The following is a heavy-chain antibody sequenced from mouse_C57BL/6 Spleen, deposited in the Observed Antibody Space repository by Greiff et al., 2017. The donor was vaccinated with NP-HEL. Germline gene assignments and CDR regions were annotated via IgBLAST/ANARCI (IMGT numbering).Heavy chain of an antibody. CDR3: AEEDYYGSSYGWFAY. CDR2: IYPGDGDT. CDR1: GYAFSSSW. J-gene: IGHJ3*01. Sequence: VQLQQSGPELVKPGASVKISCKASGYAFSSSWMNWVKQRPGKGLEWIGRIYPGDGDTNYNGKFKGKATLTADKSSSTAYMQLSSLTSEDSAVYFCAEEDYYGSSYGWFAYWGKGTLVTVSA. D-gene: IGHD1-1*01. V-gene: IGHV1-82*01.